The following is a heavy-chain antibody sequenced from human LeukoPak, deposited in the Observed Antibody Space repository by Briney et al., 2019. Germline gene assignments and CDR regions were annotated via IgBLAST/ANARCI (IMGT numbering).Heavy chain of an antibody. Sequence: SETLSLTCAAYGGSFSGYYWSWIRQPPGKGLEWIGAINHSGSTKYNPSLKRRVTISVDTSKNQFSLKLSSVTAADTAVYYCANLLPRDYWGQGTLVSVSS. D-gene: IGHD3-22*01. V-gene: IGHV4-34*01. J-gene: IGHJ4*02. CDR1: GGSFSGYY. CDR3: ANLLPRDY. CDR2: INHSGST.